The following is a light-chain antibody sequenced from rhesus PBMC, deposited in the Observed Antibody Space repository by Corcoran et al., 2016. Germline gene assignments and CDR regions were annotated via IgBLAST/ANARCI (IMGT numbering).Light chain of an antibody. V-gene: IGKV1-38*01. CDR2: DAS. J-gene: IGKJ4*01. CDR3: QQRTNHPLS. CDR1: QDISIY. Sequence: DIQLTQSPSSLSASVGDRVTITCRASQDISIYLAWYQQKSGKAPKLLIYDASYLQSGVPSRFSGSGSVTEFTLTISSLQPEDFATYYCQQRTNHPLSFGGGTKVDIK.